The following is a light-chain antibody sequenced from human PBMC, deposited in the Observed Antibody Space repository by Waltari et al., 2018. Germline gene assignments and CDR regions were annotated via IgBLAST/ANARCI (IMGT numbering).Light chain of an antibody. CDR1: QSVSSY. V-gene: IGKV3-11*01. CDR3: QQRSSWPRT. CDR2: DAS. Sequence: ELVLTQSPATLSLSPGERATLSCRASQSVSSYLAWYQQKPGQAPRLLIYDASNRATGIPARFSGSGSGTDFTLTISSLEAEDFAVYYCQQRSSWPRTFGLGTKVEVK. J-gene: IGKJ1*01.